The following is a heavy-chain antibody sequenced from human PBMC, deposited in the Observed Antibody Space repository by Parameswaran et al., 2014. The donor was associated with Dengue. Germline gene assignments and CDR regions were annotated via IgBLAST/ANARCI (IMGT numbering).Heavy chain of an antibody. CDR3: ASSNKGGIFGVVSLYRGDWFDP. D-gene: IGHD3-3*01. J-gene: IGHJ5*02. V-gene: IGHV1-69*02. Sequence: SWVRQAPGQGLEWMGRIIPILGIANYAQKFQGRVTITADKSTSTAYMELSSLRSEDTAVYYCASSNKGGIFGVVSLYRGDWFDPWGQGTLVTVSS. CDR2: IIPILGIA.